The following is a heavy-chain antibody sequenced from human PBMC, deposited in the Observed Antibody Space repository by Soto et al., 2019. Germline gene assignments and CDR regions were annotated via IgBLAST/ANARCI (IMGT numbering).Heavy chain of an antibody. Sequence: QVQLVESGGGVVQPGRSLRLSCAASGFTFSSYGMHWVRQAPGKGLEWVAVIWYDGSNKYYADSVKGRFTISRDNSKNTLYLQMNSLRAEDTAVYYCARDPPGRIWFGEYYYYYGMDVWGQGTTVTVSS. CDR2: IWYDGSNK. J-gene: IGHJ6*02. V-gene: IGHV3-33*01. CDR3: ARDPPGRIWFGEYYYYYGMDV. CDR1: GFTFSSYG. D-gene: IGHD3-10*01.